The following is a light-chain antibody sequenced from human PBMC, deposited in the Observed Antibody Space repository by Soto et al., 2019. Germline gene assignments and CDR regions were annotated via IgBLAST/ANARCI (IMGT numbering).Light chain of an antibody. CDR2: AES. V-gene: IGKV1-17*01. Sequence: DIQMTQSPSSLSASVGDRVTITCRASQGIRTDLGWYQQKPGKAPKRLIYAESSLQSGVPSRFSGRGSGTEFTLPSSSLQPDDWSTYFCLQHNSDPLTFGPGTKVDI. J-gene: IGKJ3*01. CDR1: QGIRTD. CDR3: LQHNSDPLT.